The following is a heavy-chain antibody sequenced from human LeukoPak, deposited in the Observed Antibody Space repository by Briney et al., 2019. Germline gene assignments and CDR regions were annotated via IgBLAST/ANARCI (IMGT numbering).Heavy chain of an antibody. D-gene: IGHD3-3*01. CDR1: GYTFTSYD. J-gene: IGHJ6*02. V-gene: IGHV1-8*01. CDR3: ARGWRYYDFWSGYWERRKDYYGMEV. Sequence: AASVKVSCKPSGYTFTSYDINWVRQATGQGLEWMGWMNPNNGNTVYAQKFQGRVTMTRNTSISTAYMELSSLRSEDTAIYYCARGWRYYDFWSGYWERRKDYYGMEVWGPGTTVTVSS. CDR2: MNPNNGNT.